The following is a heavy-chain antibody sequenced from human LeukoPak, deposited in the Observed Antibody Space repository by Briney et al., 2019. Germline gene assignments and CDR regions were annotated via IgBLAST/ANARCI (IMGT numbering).Heavy chain of an antibody. J-gene: IGHJ5*02. Sequence: SETLTLTCTVSGGSIRSSNYYWGWIRQPPGKGLEWIGSIYYSGSTYYNPSLKSRVTISVDTSKNHFSLKVSSVTAADTAVYYCGRHDYGDHLSWFDPWGQGTLVTVSS. CDR1: GGSIRSSNYY. CDR3: GRHDYGDHLSWFDP. D-gene: IGHD4-17*01. CDR2: IYYSGST. V-gene: IGHV4-39*01.